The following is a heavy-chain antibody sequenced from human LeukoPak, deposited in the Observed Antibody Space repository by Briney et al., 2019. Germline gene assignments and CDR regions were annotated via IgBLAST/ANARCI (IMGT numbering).Heavy chain of an antibody. D-gene: IGHD1-7*01. J-gene: IGHJ4*02. CDR3: AKEGRYWNYVPEY. Sequence: GGSLRLSCAASGFTFSSYGMHWVRQAPGKGLEWVAVIWYDGSNKYYADSVKGRFTISRDNSKNTLYLQMNSLRAEDTAVYYCAKEGRYWNYVPEYWGQGTLVTVSS. CDR2: IWYDGSNK. V-gene: IGHV3-33*06. CDR1: GFTFSSYG.